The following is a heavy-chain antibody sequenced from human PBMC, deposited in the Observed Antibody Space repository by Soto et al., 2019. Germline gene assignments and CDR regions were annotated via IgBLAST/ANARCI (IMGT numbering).Heavy chain of an antibody. CDR1: GGCISNYY. Sequence: SETLSLTCTVSGGCISNYYWSWIRQPPGKGLEWIGEINHSGSTNYNPSLKSRVTISVDTSKNQFSLKLSSVTAADTAVYYCARAAANIDYWGQGTLVTVSS. J-gene: IGHJ4*02. D-gene: IGHD2-2*01. V-gene: IGHV4-34*01. CDR3: ARAAANIDY. CDR2: INHSGST.